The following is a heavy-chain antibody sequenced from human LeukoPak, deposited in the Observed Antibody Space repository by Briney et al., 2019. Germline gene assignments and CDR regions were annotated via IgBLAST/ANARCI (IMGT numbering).Heavy chain of an antibody. CDR3: ARFSSSWSFDY. D-gene: IGHD6-13*01. V-gene: IGHV4-59*01. CDR2: IYYSGST. J-gene: IGHJ4*02. Sequence: KTLETLSLTCTVSGGSISSYYWSWIRQPPGKGLEWIGYIYYSGSTNYNPSLKSRVTISVDTSKNQFSLKLSSVTAADTAVYYCARFSSSWSFDYWGQGTLVTVSS. CDR1: GGSISSYY.